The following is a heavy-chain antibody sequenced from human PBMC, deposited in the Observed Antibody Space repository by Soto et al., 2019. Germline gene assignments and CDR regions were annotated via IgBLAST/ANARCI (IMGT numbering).Heavy chain of an antibody. D-gene: IGHD3-9*01. V-gene: IGHV4-39*01. CDR3: ARQSTYYDILTGYYYYYYGMDV. J-gene: IGHJ6*02. CDR1: GGSISSSSYY. CDR2: IYYSGST. Sequence: SETLSLTCTVSGGSISSSSYYWGWIRQPPGKGLEWIGSIYYSGSTYYNPSLKSRVTISVDTSKNQFSQKLSSETAADTAVYYCARQSTYYDILTGYYYYYYGMDVWGQGTTVTVSS.